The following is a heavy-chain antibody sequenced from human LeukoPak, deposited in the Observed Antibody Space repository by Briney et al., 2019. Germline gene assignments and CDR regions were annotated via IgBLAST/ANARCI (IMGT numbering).Heavy chain of an antibody. CDR2: IWYDGSNK. CDR3: ARTGRRITIFGGGLDY. J-gene: IGHJ4*02. V-gene: IGHV3-33*01. Sequence: GGSLRLSCAASGFTFSSYGMHWVRQAPGKGLEWVAVIWYDGSNKYYADSVKGRFTISRDNSKNTLYLQMNSLRAEDTAVYYCARTGRRITIFGGGLDYWGRGPLATVSS. D-gene: IGHD3-3*01. CDR1: GFTFSSYG.